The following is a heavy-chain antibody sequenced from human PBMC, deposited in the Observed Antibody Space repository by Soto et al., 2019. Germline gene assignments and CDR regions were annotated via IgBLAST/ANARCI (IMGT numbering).Heavy chain of an antibody. CDR1: GFTFNGFA. V-gene: IGHV3-30-3*01. J-gene: IGHJ4*02. CDR3: ARANFGDYWDY. Sequence: GGSLRLSCATSGFTFNGFAMHWVRQAPGKGLEWVSVIIYDGSRKYYADSVQGRFTVSRDNSKNTLYLQMNSLRPEDTAVYYCARANFGDYWDYWGQGTLVTVSS. D-gene: IGHD4-17*01. CDR2: IIYDGSRK.